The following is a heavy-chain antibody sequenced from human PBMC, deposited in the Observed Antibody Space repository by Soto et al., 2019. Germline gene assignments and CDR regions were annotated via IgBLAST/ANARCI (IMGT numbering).Heavy chain of an antibody. Sequence: QLQLHESGPGLVKPSETLSLTCAVSGDSMSSSDYYWGWIRQPPGKGLEWIGSIYYSGSTYYNPSRQSRVAISVDTSKNQFSLKLKSVTAADTAIYYCARRKVNIRTFYSGLKTHCFDYWGQGAPVTVSS. V-gene: IGHV4-39*01. CDR2: IYYSGST. CDR3: ARRKVNIRTFYSGLKTHCFDY. D-gene: IGHD6-19*01. J-gene: IGHJ4*02. CDR1: GDSMSSSDYY.